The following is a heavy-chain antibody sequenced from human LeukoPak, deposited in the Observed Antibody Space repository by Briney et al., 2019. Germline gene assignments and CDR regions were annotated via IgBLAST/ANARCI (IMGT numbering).Heavy chain of an antibody. J-gene: IGHJ3*02. Sequence: KTSETLSLTCTISGGSLNNYFRTWIRQPPGRGLEWIGYMYYGGSTNYNPSLKSRVTTSVDPSNNQFSLKLSSVTAADTAVYYCARGYITMTPYSFDIWGQGTMVTVSS. CDR1: GGSLNNYF. D-gene: IGHD3-22*01. V-gene: IGHV4-59*01. CDR3: ARGYITMTPYSFDI. CDR2: MYYGGST.